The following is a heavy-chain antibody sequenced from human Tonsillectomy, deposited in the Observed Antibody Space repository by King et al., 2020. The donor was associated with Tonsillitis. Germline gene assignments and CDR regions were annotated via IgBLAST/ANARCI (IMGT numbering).Heavy chain of an antibody. CDR1: GYIFTSSY. V-gene: IGHV1-18*01. Sequence: QLVHSGAEVKKPGASVKVSCKASGYIFTSSYISWVRQSPGQGLEWMGWISAYNGHINYAQKLQGRVTMTTDTSTSTAYMELRSLRSDDTAVYYCARGLVRGVILDYFDYWGQGTLVTVSS. CDR3: ARGLVRGVILDYFDY. D-gene: IGHD3-10*01. J-gene: IGHJ4*02. CDR2: ISAYNGHI.